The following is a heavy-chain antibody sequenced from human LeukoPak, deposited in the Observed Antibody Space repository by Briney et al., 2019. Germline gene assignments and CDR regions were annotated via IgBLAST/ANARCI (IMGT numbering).Heavy chain of an antibody. D-gene: IGHD1-7*01. CDR3: ARDDSITGTTGDY. Sequence: PGGSLRLSCAASGFTFSSYSMNWVRQAPGKGLEWVSSISSSSSYIYYADSVKGRFTISRDNAKNSLYLQMNSLRAEDTAVYYCARDDSITGTTGDYWGQGTLVTVSS. V-gene: IGHV3-21*01. CDR1: GFTFSSYS. J-gene: IGHJ4*02. CDR2: ISSSSSYI.